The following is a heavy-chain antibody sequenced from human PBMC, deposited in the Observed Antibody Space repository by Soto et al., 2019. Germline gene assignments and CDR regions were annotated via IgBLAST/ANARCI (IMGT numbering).Heavy chain of an antibody. CDR1: GYTFTSYG. CDR2: ISAYNGNT. CDR3: ARGSNRRSGHDAFDI. D-gene: IGHD3-16*02. V-gene: IGHV1-18*01. J-gene: IGHJ3*02. Sequence: ASLKVSCKASGYTFTSYGISWVRQAPGQGLEWMGWISAYNGNTNYAQKLQGRVTMTTDTSTSTAYMELRSLRSDDTAVYYCARGSNRRSGHDAFDIRGQGTMVTVSS.